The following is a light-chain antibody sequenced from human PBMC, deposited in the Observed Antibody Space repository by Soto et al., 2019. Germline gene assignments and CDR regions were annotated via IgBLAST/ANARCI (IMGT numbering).Light chain of an antibody. J-gene: IGKJ4*01. CDR1: QSISNW. CDR2: DAS. CDR3: RHSYSTPPP. Sequence: TKSLSALSAHVGDRVITTCRASQSISNWLAWYQQRPGKAPNLLIYDASSLESGVPSRFSGSGSGTEFSLTIISLQPDDFATYYCRHSYSTPPPFGGGTKVDIK. V-gene: IGKV1-5*01.